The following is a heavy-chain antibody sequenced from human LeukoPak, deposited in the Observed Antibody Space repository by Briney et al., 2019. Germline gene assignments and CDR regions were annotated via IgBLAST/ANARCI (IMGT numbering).Heavy chain of an antibody. CDR3: ARGVGAISPDFAFDI. Sequence: SETLSLTCAVYGGSFSGYYWSWIRQPPGKGLEWIGEINHSGSTNYNPSLKSRVTISVGTSKNQFSLKLSSVTAADTAVYYCARGVGAISPDFAFDIWGQGTMVTVSS. CDR2: INHSGST. J-gene: IGHJ3*02. D-gene: IGHD1-26*01. V-gene: IGHV4-34*01. CDR1: GGSFSGYY.